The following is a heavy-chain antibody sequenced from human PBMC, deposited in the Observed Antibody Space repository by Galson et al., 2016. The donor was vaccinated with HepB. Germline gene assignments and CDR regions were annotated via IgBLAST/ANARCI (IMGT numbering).Heavy chain of an antibody. Sequence: SETLSLTCTVSDGSIRSSSFSWGWIRQPPGKGLEWIGTVYRGKTNYNPSLEGRVTISADMPTDLLSLKLTSLTAADTAVYYCARAGLLTKASFDCWGQGTLVAVSS. V-gene: IGHV4-39*01. CDR3: ARAGLLTKASFDC. CDR2: VYRGKT. J-gene: IGHJ4*02. CDR1: DGSIRSSSFS. D-gene: IGHD4-11*01.